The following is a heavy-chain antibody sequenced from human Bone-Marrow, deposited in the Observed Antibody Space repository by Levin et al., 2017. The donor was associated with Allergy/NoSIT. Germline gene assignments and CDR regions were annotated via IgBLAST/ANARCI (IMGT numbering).Heavy chain of an antibody. CDR1: GFSFSGYATNTYA. D-gene: IGHD3-10*01. J-gene: IGHJ6*02. Sequence: LTGGSLRLSCEVSGFSFSGYATNTYAMSWVRRAPGKGLEWVAGIGGSGGSGTTYYLDSVKGRFTISRDISKNTLNLQMNSLRGEDTAVYYCAKDGASYGSGSHVYYYGMDVWGQGTTVAVSS. CDR3: AKDGASYGSGSHVYYYGMDV. CDR2: IGGSGGSGTT. V-gene: IGHV3-23*01.